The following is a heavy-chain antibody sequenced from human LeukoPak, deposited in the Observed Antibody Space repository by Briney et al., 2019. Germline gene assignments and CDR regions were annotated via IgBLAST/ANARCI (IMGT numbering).Heavy chain of an antibody. J-gene: IGHJ5*02. CDR1: GFTFSSYS. CDR3: ARDSSGSYRKNWFDP. Sequence: PGGSLRLSCAASGFTFSSYSMNWVRQAPGKGLEWVSYISSSSSTIYYADSVKGRFTISRDNAKNSLYLQMNSLRDEDTAVYYCARDSSGSYRKNWFDPWGQGTLATVSS. V-gene: IGHV3-48*02. CDR2: ISSSSSTI. D-gene: IGHD3-10*01.